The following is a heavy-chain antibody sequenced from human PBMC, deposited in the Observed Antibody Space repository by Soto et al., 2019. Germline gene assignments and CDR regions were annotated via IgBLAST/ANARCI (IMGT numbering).Heavy chain of an antibody. CDR3: ARDRAPINWFDP. CDR1: GGSISSGGYY. CDR2: IYYSGST. J-gene: IGHJ5*02. D-gene: IGHD3-10*01. Sequence: QVQLQESGPGLVKPSQTLSLTCTVSGGSISSGGYYWSWIRQHPGQGLEWIGYIYYSGSTYYNPSLKSRVTISVDTSKNQFSLKLSSVTAADTAVYYCARDRAPINWFDPWGQGTLVTVSS. V-gene: IGHV4-31*03.